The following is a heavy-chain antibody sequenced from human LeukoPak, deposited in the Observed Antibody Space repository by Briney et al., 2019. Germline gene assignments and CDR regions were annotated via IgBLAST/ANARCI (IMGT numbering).Heavy chain of an antibody. J-gene: IGHJ6*02. Sequence: ASVKVSCKASGYTFTGHYMHWVRQAPGQGLEWMGWINPNSGGTNYAQKFQGRVTMTRYTSISTAHMELSRLRSDDTAVYYCARGSTTWDYYYGMDVWGQGTTVTVSS. CDR1: GYTFTGHY. CDR3: ARGSTTWDYYYGMDV. V-gene: IGHV1-2*02. D-gene: IGHD2-2*01. CDR2: INPNSGGT.